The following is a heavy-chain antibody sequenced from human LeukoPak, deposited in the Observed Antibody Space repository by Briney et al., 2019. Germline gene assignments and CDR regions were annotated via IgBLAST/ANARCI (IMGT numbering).Heavy chain of an antibody. CDR3: ARSSAYYNEADI. D-gene: IGHD1-26*01. Sequence: ASVKVSCKTSGYSFTSCYMHWVRHAPGQGLEWMGIINPSGGSTTYAQKFQGRLTMTSDTSTSTVYMELSSLRSEDTAVYYCARSSAYYNEADIWGQGTMVTVSS. J-gene: IGHJ3*02. CDR2: INPSGGST. V-gene: IGHV1-46*01. CDR1: GYSFTSCY.